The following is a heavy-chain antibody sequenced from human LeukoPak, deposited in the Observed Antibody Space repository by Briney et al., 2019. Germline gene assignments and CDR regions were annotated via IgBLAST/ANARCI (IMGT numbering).Heavy chain of an antibody. CDR3: AKDNCSGGSCYFRDIDY. CDR1: GFTFSSYA. D-gene: IGHD2-15*01. Sequence: PGGSLRLSCAASGFTFSSYAMHWVRQAPGKGLEWVAVISYDGSNKYYADSVKGRFTISRDNSKNTLYLQMNSLRAEDTAVYYCAKDNCSGGSCYFRDIDYWGRGTLVTVSS. CDR2: ISYDGSNK. V-gene: IGHV3-30-3*01. J-gene: IGHJ4*02.